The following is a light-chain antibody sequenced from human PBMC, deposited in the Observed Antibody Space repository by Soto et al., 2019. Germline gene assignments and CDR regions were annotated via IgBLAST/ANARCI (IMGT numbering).Light chain of an antibody. CDR2: AAS. J-gene: IGKJ1*01. CDR3: QQSHSTPPT. Sequence: DIRMNQSPSSLSASVSDRVIITCRASQSISTYLNRYQQKPGKPPKRLIYAASSLQSGVPSRFSGSRSGTQITLTISSLQPEDFASYDCQQSHSTPPTFGQGTKVEIK. V-gene: IGKV1-39*01. CDR1: QSISTY.